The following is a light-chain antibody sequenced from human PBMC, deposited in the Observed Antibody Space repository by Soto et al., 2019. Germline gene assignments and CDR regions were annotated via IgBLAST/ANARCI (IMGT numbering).Light chain of an antibody. CDR1: SSDVGSYNY. Sequence: QSALTQPASVSGSPGQSITISCTGTSSDVGSYNYVSWYQQHPGKSPKLMIYDVSNRPSGVSSRFSGSKSGNTASLTISGLQSEDEGDYYCSSYTNINTLEFGGGTKLTVL. J-gene: IGLJ2*01. V-gene: IGLV2-14*01. CDR3: SSYTNINTLE. CDR2: DVS.